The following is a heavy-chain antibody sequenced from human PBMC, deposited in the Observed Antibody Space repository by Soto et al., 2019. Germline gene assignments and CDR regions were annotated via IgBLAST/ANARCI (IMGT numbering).Heavy chain of an antibody. V-gene: IGHV4-34*01. CDR2: INHSGST. Sequence: PSETLSLTCAVYGGSFSGYYWSWIRQPPGKGLEWIGEINHSGSTNYNPSLKSRVTISVDTSENQFSLKLSSVTAADTAVYYCARTSYYYYYGMDVWGQGTTVTVSS. J-gene: IGHJ6*02. CDR1: GGSFSGYY. CDR3: ARTSYYYYYGMDV.